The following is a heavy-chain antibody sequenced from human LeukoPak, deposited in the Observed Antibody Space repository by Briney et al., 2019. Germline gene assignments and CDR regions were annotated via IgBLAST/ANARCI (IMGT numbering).Heavy chain of an antibody. Sequence: WGSLRLSGAASGFTFSGFGMHWVRQAPGKGLEWVAYIHTDQTIQYYADSVKGRFTISRDNSKNTLYLQMKTLRSEDTAFYYCVRVHYGSGSYPDSWGQGTLVTVSS. CDR2: IHTDQTIQ. CDR3: VRVHYGSGSYPDS. CDR1: GFTFSGFG. V-gene: IGHV3-30*02. D-gene: IGHD3-10*01. J-gene: IGHJ4*02.